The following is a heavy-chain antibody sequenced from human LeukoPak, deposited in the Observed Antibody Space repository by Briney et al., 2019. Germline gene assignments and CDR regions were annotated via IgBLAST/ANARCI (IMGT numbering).Heavy chain of an antibody. CDR2: IYSGGST. Sequence: TGGSLRLSCAASGFTVSSNYMSWVRQAPGKGLEWVSVIYSGGSTYYADSVKGRFTTSRDNSKNTLYLQMNSLRAEDTAVYYCARWLTTWFDPWGQGTLVTVSS. V-gene: IGHV3-66*01. J-gene: IGHJ5*02. D-gene: IGHD4-11*01. CDR3: ARWLTTWFDP. CDR1: GFTVSSNY.